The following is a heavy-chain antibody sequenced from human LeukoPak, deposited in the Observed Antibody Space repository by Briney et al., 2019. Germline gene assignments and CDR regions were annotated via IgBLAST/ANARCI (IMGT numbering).Heavy chain of an antibody. CDR2: IYDSGST. V-gene: IGHV4-59*08. Sequence: SETLSLTCTVSGGSISTYYWSWIRQPPGKGLECIGYIYDSGSTNYNPPLKSRVTISVDMSKNQFSLRLSSVTAADTAVYYCARVPLTSFYGMDVWGQGTTVTVSS. CDR3: ARVPLTSFYGMDV. J-gene: IGHJ6*02. D-gene: IGHD2-21*02. CDR1: GGSISTYY.